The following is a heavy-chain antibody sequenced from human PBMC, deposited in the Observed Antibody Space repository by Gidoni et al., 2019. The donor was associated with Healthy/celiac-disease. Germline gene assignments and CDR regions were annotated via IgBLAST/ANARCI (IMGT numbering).Heavy chain of an antibody. Sequence: QVQLQQWGAGLLKPSETLSLTCAVYGGSFSGYYWSWIRQPPGKGLEWIGEIKHSGSTNYNPSLKSRVTISVDTSKNQFSLKRSSVTAADTAVYYCARGRGYCSSTSCYRGSYYYYYGMDVWGQGTTVTVSS. V-gene: IGHV4-34*01. J-gene: IGHJ6*02. CDR1: GGSFSGYY. D-gene: IGHD2-2*02. CDR3: ARGRGYCSSTSCYRGSYYYYYGMDV. CDR2: IKHSGST.